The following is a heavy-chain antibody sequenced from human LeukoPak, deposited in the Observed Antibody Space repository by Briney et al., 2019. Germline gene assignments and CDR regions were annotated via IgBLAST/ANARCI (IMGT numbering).Heavy chain of an antibody. CDR3: ARASSSSGYYFDY. CDR1: GFTFSSYS. D-gene: IGHD6-6*01. V-gene: IGHV3-21*01. Sequence: PGRSLRLSCAASGFTFSSYSMNWVRQAPGKGLEWVSSISSSSSYIYYADSVKGRFTISRDNAKNSLYLQMNSLRAEDTAVYYCARASSSSGYYFDYWGQGTLVTVSS. J-gene: IGHJ4*02. CDR2: ISSSSSYI.